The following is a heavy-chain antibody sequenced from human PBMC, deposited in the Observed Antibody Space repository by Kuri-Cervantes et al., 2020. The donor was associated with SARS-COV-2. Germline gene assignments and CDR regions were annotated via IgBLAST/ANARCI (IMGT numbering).Heavy chain of an antibody. CDR2: INHSGST. J-gene: IGHJ3*02. CDR1: GGSFSGYY. V-gene: IGHV4-34*01. CDR3: ARRDGGLGGWAFDI. D-gene: IGHD5-24*01. Sequence: SETLSLTCAVYGGSFSGYYWSWIRQPPGKGLEWIGEINHSGSTNYNPSLKSRVTISVDTSKNQFSLKLSSVTAADTAVYYCARRDGGLGGWAFDIWGKGTMVTVSS.